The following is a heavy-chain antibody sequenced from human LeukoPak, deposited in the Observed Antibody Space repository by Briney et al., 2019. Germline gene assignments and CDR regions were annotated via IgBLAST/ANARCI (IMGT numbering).Heavy chain of an antibody. Sequence: SQTLSLTCTVSGGSISSGDYYWSWIRQPPGKGLEWIGYIYHSGSTYYNPSLKSRVTISVDRSKNQFSLKLSSVTAADTAVYYCARLSSSWYPGMDVWGQGTTVTVSS. J-gene: IGHJ6*02. D-gene: IGHD6-13*01. V-gene: IGHV4-30-2*01. CDR2: IYHSGST. CDR3: ARLSSSWYPGMDV. CDR1: GGSISSGDYY.